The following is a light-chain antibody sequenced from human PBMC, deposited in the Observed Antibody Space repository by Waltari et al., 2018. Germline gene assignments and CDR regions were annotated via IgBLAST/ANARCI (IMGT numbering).Light chain of an antibody. CDR3: QQRSNWPPA. Sequence: EIVLTQSPATLSFSPGQRATLSCRDTQSISSYLSWYQQKPGQAPRLLIYEASNMDTGVPARFSGSGSGTDFTLTISSLEPEDFATYYCQQRSNWPPAFGQGTKVEI. CDR2: EAS. J-gene: IGKJ1*01. CDR1: QSISSY. V-gene: IGKV3-11*01.